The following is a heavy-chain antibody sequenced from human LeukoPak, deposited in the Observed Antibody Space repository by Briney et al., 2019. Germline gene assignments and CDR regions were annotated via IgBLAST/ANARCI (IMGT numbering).Heavy chain of an antibody. Sequence: GASVRVSSKASVYTFTIYYMHWVRQAPGQGLGRMGIINTSGGSTSYTQKFQGRVTMTRVTSTSTVYMELSSLRSDDTAVYYCAREGYYYGSGSYYDGGNWFDPWGQGTLVTVSS. J-gene: IGHJ5*02. CDR2: INTSGGST. CDR3: AREGYYYGSGSYYDGGNWFDP. D-gene: IGHD3-10*01. CDR1: VYTFTIYY. V-gene: IGHV1-46*01.